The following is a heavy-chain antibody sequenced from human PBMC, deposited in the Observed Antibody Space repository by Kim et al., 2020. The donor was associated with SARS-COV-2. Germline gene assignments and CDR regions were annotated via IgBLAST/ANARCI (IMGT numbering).Heavy chain of an antibody. J-gene: IGHJ4*01. CDR3: ARANYDFWSGYNFFDY. Sequence: GGSLRLSCAASGFTFSSYAMHWVRQAPGKGLEWVAVISYDGSNKYYADSVKGRFTISRDNSKNTLYLQMNSLRAEDTAVYYCARANYDFWSGYNFFDYWG. CDR2: ISYDGSNK. CDR1: GFTFSSYA. D-gene: IGHD3-3*01. V-gene: IGHV3-30*04.